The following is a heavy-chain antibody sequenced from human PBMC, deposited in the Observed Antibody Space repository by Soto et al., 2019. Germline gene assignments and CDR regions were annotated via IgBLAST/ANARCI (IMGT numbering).Heavy chain of an antibody. V-gene: IGHV4-59*01. CDR1: GDSISSYY. CDR2: IYYSGST. J-gene: IGHJ5*02. D-gene: IGHD3-9*01. Sequence: QVQLQESGPGLVKPSETLSLTCTVSGDSISSYYWSWIRQPPGKGLEWIGYIYYSGSTNYNPSLKSRVTISVDTSKNQFTLKLSSVTAADTAVYYCASTKTYYDILTGYSPHNWFDPWGQGTLVTVSS. CDR3: ASTKTYYDILTGYSPHNWFDP.